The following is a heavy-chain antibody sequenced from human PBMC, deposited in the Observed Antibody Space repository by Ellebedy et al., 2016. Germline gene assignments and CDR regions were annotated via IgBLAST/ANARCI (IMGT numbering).Heavy chain of an antibody. CDR3: ARATYDILNPSEGWFDP. V-gene: IGHV4-39*07. CDR1: GGSISSSSYY. D-gene: IGHD3-9*01. CDR2: IYYSGST. Sequence: SETLSLXCTVSGGSISSSSYYWGWIRQPPGKGLEWIGSIYYSGSTYYNPSLKSRVTISVDTSKNQFSLKLSSVTAADTAVYYCARATYDILNPSEGWFDPWGQGTLVTVSS. J-gene: IGHJ5*02.